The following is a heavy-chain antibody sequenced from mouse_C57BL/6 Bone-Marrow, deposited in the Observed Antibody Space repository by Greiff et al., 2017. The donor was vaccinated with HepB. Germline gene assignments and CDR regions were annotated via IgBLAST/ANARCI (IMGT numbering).Heavy chain of an antibody. CDR3: ARRGYYEYDGRVYYAMDY. CDR1: GYTFTGYW. J-gene: IGHJ4*01. D-gene: IGHD2-4*01. Sequence: VQLQQSGAELMKPGASVKLSCKATGYTFTGYWIEWVKQRPGHGLEWIGEILPGSGSTNYNEKFKGKATFTADTSSNTAYMQLSSLTTEDSAIYYCARRGYYEYDGRVYYAMDYWGQGTSVTVSS. V-gene: IGHV1-9*01. CDR2: ILPGSGST.